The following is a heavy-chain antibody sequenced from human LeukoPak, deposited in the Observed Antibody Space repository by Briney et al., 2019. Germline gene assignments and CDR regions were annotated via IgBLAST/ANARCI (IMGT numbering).Heavy chain of an antibody. V-gene: IGHV4-59*01. Sequence: ESPSLTCTVSVGSISRYYGCCVPAPPGKGVEWMWYIYYSGSTNYNPSLRSRVTISVDTSKNQFSLKLSSVTAADTAVYYCARVITVRGVGFDYWGQGTLVTVSS. CDR1: VGSISRYY. CDR3: ARVITVRGVGFDY. J-gene: IGHJ4*02. CDR2: IYYSGST. D-gene: IGHD3-16*01.